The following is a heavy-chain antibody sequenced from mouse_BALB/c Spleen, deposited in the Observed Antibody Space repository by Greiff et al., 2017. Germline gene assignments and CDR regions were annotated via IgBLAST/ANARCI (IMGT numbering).Heavy chain of an antibody. V-gene: IGHV1-54*01. Sequence: QVQLKQSGAELVRPGTSVKVSCKASGYAFTNYLIEWVKQRPGQGLEWIGVINPGSGGTNYNEKFKGKATLTADKSSSTAYMQLSSLTSDDSAVYFCARGDYYGSSYYFDYWGQGTTLTVSS. D-gene: IGHD1-1*01. CDR1: GYAFTNYL. CDR3: ARGDYYGSSYYFDY. J-gene: IGHJ2*01. CDR2: INPGSGGT.